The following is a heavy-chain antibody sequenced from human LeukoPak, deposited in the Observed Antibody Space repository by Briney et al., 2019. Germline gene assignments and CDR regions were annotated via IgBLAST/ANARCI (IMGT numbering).Heavy chain of an antibody. CDR1: GYIFTNYY. CDR2: ISPSDGTT. J-gene: IGHJ4*02. D-gene: IGHD2-2*02. Sequence: ASVKVSCKASGYIFTNYYMHWVRQAPGQGLEWMGMISPSDGTTIYAQKFQDRVTMTRDMSTSTVYMELSSLRSEDTAVYYCARRYCSRTSCYIPFDYWGQGTLVTVSS. V-gene: IGHV1-46*01. CDR3: ARRYCSRTSCYIPFDY.